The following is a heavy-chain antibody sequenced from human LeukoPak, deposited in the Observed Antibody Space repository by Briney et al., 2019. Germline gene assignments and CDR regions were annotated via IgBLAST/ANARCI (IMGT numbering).Heavy chain of an antibody. CDR1: GYTFTGYY. V-gene: IGHV1-2*02. CDR2: INPNSGGT. CDR3: ARDLRLALRYFDWNKRYYFDY. Sequence: GASVKVSCKASGYTFTGYYMHWVRQAPGQGLEWMGWINPNSGGTNYAQKFQGRVTMTRDTSISTAYMELSRLRSDDTAVYYCARDLRLALRYFDWNKRYYFDYWGQGTLVTVSS. J-gene: IGHJ4*02. D-gene: IGHD3-9*01.